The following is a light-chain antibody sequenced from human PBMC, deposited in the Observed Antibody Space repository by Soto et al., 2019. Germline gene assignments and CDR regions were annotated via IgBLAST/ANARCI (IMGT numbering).Light chain of an antibody. CDR3: QQYNNWPLT. CDR1: QSVSSN. J-gene: IGKJ5*01. CDR2: GAS. Sequence: EIVMTQAPATLSVSRGERATLSCRASQSVSSNLAWYQQKPCQAARLLIYGASTRATGIPARFSRSGSGTEFTLTISSLQSEVFAVYYCQQYNNWPLTFGQGTRLEIK. V-gene: IGKV3-15*01.